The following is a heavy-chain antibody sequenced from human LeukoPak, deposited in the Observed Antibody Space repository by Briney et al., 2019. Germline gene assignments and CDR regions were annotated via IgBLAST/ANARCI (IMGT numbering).Heavy chain of an antibody. CDR1: GFTFSSYW. D-gene: IGHD2-15*01. CDR2: IKQDGSEK. CDR3: ARLDCSGGSCYSAFDY. V-gene: IGHV3-7*01. Sequence: GGSLRLSCAASGFTFSSYWMSWVRQAPGKGLEWVANIKQDGSEKYYVDSVKGRFTISRDNAKNSLYLQMNSLRAEDTAVYYCARLDCSGGSCYSAFDYWGQGTLVTVSS. J-gene: IGHJ4*02.